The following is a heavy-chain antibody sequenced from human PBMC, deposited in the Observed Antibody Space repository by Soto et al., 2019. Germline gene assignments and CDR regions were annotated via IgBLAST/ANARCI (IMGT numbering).Heavy chain of an antibody. CDR1: GFTFSSYA. CDR2: ISYDGSNK. J-gene: IGHJ6*02. Sequence: GGSLRLSCAASGFTFSSYAMHWVRQAPGKGLEWVAVISYDGSNKYYADSVKGRFTISRDNSKNTLYLQMNSLRAEDTAVYYCARDVDRTHTTRWGMDVWGQGTTVTVSS. V-gene: IGHV3-30-3*01. CDR3: ARDVDRTHTTRWGMDV. D-gene: IGHD1-1*01.